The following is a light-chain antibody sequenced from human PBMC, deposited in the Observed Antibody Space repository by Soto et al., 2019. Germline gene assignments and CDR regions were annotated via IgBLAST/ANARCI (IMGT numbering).Light chain of an antibody. J-gene: IGKJ3*01. CDR3: LQRSNWPLT. V-gene: IGKV3-11*01. CDR2: DAS. CDR1: QSVSGY. Sequence: EIVLTQSPATLSLSPGEGATLSCRASQSVSGYLVWYQQKPGQPPRVLIYDASNRATGIPARFSGSGSGTDFTLTISSLEPEDFAVYYCLQRSNWPLTFGPETKIDLK.